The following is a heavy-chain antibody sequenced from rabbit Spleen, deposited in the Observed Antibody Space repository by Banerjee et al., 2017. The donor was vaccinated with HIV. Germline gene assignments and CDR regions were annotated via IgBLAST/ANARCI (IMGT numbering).Heavy chain of an antibody. CDR2: INTATGKP. V-gene: IGHV1S40*01. Sequence: QQLVESGGGLVKPGASLTLTCKASGFSFSSGYYMSWVRQAPGKGLEWIACINTATGKPVYATWAKGRFTISTTSSTTVTLQMTSLTAADTATYFCARDLAGAIGWNFYLWGPGTLVTVS. CDR3: ARDLAGAIGWNFYL. CDR1: GFSFSSGYY. D-gene: IGHD4-1*01. J-gene: IGHJ4*01.